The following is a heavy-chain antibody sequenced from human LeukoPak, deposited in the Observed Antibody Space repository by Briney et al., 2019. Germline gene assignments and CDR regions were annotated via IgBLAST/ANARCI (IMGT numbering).Heavy chain of an antibody. CDR3: ARVPKERVVGVYYFDY. Sequence: GGSLRLSCAASGFTFGDYDMHWVRQATGKGLEWVSAIGTAGDTYYTGSVKGRFTISRENAKNSLYLQMNSLRAGDTAVYYCARVPKERVVGVYYFDYWGQGTLVTVSS. J-gene: IGHJ4*02. CDR1: GFTFGDYD. CDR2: IGTAGDT. D-gene: IGHD1-1*01. V-gene: IGHV3-13*01.